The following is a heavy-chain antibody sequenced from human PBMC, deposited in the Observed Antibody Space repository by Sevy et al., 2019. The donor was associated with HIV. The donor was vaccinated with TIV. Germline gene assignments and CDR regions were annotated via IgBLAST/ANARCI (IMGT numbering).Heavy chain of an antibody. J-gene: IGHJ3*02. CDR1: GFTFSSYA. CDR3: ASLCDCYSCRPPPLFDI. V-gene: IGHV3-23*01. D-gene: IGHD2-21*02. Sequence: RGCLRLSCAASGFTFSSYAMSWVRQAPGKGLEWVSAISGSGGSTYYADSVKGRFTISRDNSKNTLYLQMNSLRAEDTAIYYCASLCDCYSCRPPPLFDIWGQGTMVFVSS. CDR2: ISGSGGST.